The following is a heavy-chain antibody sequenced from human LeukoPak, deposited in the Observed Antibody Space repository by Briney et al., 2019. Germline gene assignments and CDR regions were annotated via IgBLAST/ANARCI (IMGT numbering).Heavy chain of an antibody. CDR2: IYYSGST. V-gene: IGHV4-59*01. CDR1: GGTIRSYY. CDR3: ARDLGGNPWYFDY. Sequence: SETLSLTCTVSGGTIRSYYWSWLRQPPGKGLEWIGNIYYSGSTNVHPSLKSRVTISVDTSKNQLSLDLSSVTTADTAVYYCARDLGGNPWYFDYWGQGILVTVSS. D-gene: IGHD1-14*01. J-gene: IGHJ4*02.